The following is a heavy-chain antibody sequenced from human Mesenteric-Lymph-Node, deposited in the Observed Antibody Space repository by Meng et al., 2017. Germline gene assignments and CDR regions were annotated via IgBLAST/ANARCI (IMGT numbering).Heavy chain of an antibody. CDR1: GFTFSYYW. CDR3: TRYLLRSFDHYGMDV. CDR2: IKQDGSEK. J-gene: IGHJ6*02. Sequence: GEFLKISCAASGFTFSYYWMSWVRQAPGKGLEWVANIKQDGSEKKYVDSVKGRFTISRDNAQNSLYLKMNSLRADDTAVYYCTRYLLRSFDHYGMDVWGQGTTVTVSS. D-gene: IGHD3-9*01. V-gene: IGHV3-7*01.